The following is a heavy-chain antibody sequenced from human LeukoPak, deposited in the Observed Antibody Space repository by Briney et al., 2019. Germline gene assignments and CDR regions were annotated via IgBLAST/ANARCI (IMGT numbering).Heavy chain of an antibody. V-gene: IGHV3-21*01. J-gene: IGHJ4*02. D-gene: IGHD3-16*02. Sequence: GGSLRLSCAASGFSFSSYSMNWVRQAPGKGRVWVSSISSSSGYIKYADSVKGRFTISQDNAKKSLYLQMKSLIAEDTALHSCARYRLGGVFDYIDYGGQGTLVTVSS. CDR3: ARYRLGGVFDYIDY. CDR2: ISSSSGYI. CDR1: GFSFSSYS.